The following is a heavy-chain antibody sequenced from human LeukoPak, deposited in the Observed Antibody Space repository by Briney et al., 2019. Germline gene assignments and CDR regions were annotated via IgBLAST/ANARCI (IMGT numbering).Heavy chain of an antibody. CDR1: GGSISSSSYY. J-gene: IGHJ4*02. D-gene: IGHD5-12*01. CDR3: ARDTWLRLDY. CDR2: IYYSGST. Sequence: SETLSLTCTVSGGSISSSSYYWGWIRQPPGKGLEWIGSIYYSGSTYYNPSLKSPVTISVDTSKNQFSLKLSSVTAADTAVYYCARDTWLRLDYWGQGTLVTVSS. V-gene: IGHV4-39*07.